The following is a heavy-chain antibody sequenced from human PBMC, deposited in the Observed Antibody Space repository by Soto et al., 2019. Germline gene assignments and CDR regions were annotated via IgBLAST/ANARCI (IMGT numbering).Heavy chain of an antibody. CDR3: ARVEWELLLPHAYYFDY. CDR1: GGSISSGDYY. V-gene: IGHV4-30-4*02. Sequence: PSETLSLTCTVSGGSISSGDYYWSWIRQPPGKGLEWIGYIYYSGSTYYNPSLKSRVTISVDTSKNQFSLKLSSVTAADTAVYYCARVEWELLLPHAYYFDYWGQGTLVTVSS. CDR2: IYYSGST. J-gene: IGHJ4*02. D-gene: IGHD1-26*01.